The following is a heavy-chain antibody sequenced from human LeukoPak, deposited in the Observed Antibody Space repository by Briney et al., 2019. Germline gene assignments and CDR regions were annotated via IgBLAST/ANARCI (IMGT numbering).Heavy chain of an antibody. J-gene: IGHJ4*02. CDR2: ISAYNGNT. CDR3: ARSLSYDFWSGYFDY. V-gene: IGHV1-18*01. D-gene: IGHD3-3*01. CDR1: GYTFTSYG. Sequence: ASVKVSCKASGYTFTSYGISWVRQAPGQGLEWMGWISAYNGNTNYAQKLQGRVTMTTDTSTSTAYMELRSLRSDDTAVYYCARSLSYDFWSGYFDYWGRGTLVTVSS.